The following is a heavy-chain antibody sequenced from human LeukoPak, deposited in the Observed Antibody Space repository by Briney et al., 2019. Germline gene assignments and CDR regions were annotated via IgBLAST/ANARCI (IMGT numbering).Heavy chain of an antibody. CDR3: ARDRTLYSSGQGY. CDR1: GYTFTGYY. CDR2: INPNSGGT. D-gene: IGHD6-19*01. V-gene: IGHV1-2*06. Sequence: ASVKVSCKASGYTFTGYYMHWVRQAPGQGLEWMGRINPNSGGTNYAQKFQGRVTMTRGTSISTAYVELSRLRSDDTAVYYCARDRTLYSSGQGYWGQGTLVTVSS. J-gene: IGHJ4*02.